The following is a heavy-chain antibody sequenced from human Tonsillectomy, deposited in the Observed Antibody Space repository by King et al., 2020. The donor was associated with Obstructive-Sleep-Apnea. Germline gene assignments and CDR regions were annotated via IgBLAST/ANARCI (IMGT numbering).Heavy chain of an antibody. CDR2: INAGNGNT. D-gene: IGHD5-18*01. CDR1: GYTFTNYA. V-gene: IGHV1-3*01. J-gene: IGHJ4*02. CDR3: ARDEDLDTAMVTAPDY. Sequence: QLVQSGAEVKKPGASVKVSCKASGYTFTNYAMHWVRQAPGQRLEWMGWINAGNGNTKFSQKFQGRVTITRDTSASTAYMELSSLRSEDTAVYYCARDEDLDTAMVTAPDYWGQGTLVTVSS.